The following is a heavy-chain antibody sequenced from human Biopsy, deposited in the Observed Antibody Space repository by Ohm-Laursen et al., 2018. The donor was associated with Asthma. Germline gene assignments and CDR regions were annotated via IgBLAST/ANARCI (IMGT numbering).Heavy chain of an antibody. CDR1: GFSLRTPGVG. J-gene: IGHJ4*02. CDR3: AHRRHGPSVEYYYDSSGYSPFDY. Sequence: PTQTLTLTRSFSGFSLRTPGVGVGWIRQSPGKALEWLALIYWDDYNLFRPSLKRRLTITKDTSKNLVVLTMTNMDPVDTATYYCAHRRHGPSVEYYYDSSGYSPFDYWGQGTLVTVSS. D-gene: IGHD3-22*01. CDR2: IYWDDYN. V-gene: IGHV2-5*02.